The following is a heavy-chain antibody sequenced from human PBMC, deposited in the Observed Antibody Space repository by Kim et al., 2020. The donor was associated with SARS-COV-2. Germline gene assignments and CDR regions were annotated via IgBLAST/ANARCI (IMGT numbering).Heavy chain of an antibody. J-gene: IGHJ4*02. CDR2: ISGSGGST. Sequence: GGSLRLSCAASGFTFSSYAMSWVRQAPGKGLEWVSAISGSGGSTYYADSVKGRFTISRDNSKNTLYLQMNSLRAEDTAVYYCAKAELRYIDWLAKYFDYLGEGTLVTVSS. D-gene: IGHD3-9*01. V-gene: IGHV3-23*01. CDR1: GFTFSSYA. CDR3: AKAELRYIDWLAKYFDY.